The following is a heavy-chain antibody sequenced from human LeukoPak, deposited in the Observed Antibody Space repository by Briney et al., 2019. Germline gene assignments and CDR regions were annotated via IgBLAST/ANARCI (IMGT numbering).Heavy chain of an antibody. CDR2: INTNTGNP. V-gene: IGHV7-4-1*02. CDR1: GYTFTSYA. Sequence: ASVKVSCKASGYTFTSYAMNWVRQAPGQGLEWMGWINTNTGNPTYAQGFTGRFVFSLDTSVSTAYLQISSLKAEDTAVYYCARVVVVVAATKGDWFDPWGQGTLVTVSS. D-gene: IGHD2-15*01. CDR3: ARVVVVVAATKGDWFDP. J-gene: IGHJ5*02.